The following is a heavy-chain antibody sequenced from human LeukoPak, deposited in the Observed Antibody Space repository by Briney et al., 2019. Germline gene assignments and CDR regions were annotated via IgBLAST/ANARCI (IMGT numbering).Heavy chain of an antibody. Sequence: SETLSLTCAVSGGPFSGYYWNWIRQPPGKGLEWIGEVNHSGGTNYNPSLKSRVTISLDTSKNHFSLKLNSVTAADTAVYYCARGSLRTDPLNYWGQGTLVTVSS. J-gene: IGHJ4*02. V-gene: IGHV4-34*01. CDR1: GGPFSGYY. D-gene: IGHD2-2*01. CDR2: VNHSGGT. CDR3: ARGSLRTDPLNY.